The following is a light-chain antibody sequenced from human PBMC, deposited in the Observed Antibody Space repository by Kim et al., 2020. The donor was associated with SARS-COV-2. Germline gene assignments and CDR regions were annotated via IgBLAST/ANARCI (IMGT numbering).Light chain of an antibody. J-gene: IGKJ5*01. CDR2: AAS. CDR3: QQYGSPPIT. CDR1: EVVSSNY. Sequence: PGETVNLSCRAREVVSSNYLAWYQQKPGQAPRLLISAASTRATGIPDRVSGSGSGTDFTLTISRLEAEDFAVYYCQQYGSPPITFGQGTRLEIK. V-gene: IGKV3-20*01.